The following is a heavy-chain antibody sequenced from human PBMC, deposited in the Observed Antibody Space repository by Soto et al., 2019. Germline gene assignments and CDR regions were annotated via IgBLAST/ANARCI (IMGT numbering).Heavy chain of an antibody. D-gene: IGHD5-12*01. Sequence: EVQLVESGGGLVQPGGSLRLSCAASGFTVSTYYMPWVRQAPGMGLECVSVIYTGGTTYYADSVKGRFTISRDNSKNTLYRQMHSLSAEDTAVYYCARVESGYDYYYYYYMDLWGKGTTVTVSS. CDR2: IYTGGTT. J-gene: IGHJ6*03. CDR1: GFTVSTYY. CDR3: ARVESGYDYYYYYYMDL. V-gene: IGHV3-66*01.